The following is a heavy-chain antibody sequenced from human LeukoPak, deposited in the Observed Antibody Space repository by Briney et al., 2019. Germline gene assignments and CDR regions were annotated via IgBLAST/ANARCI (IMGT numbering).Heavy chain of an antibody. J-gene: IGHJ4*02. CDR3: ARESDGQLGLSIDY. V-gene: IGHV4-34*01. CDR1: GGSISGDY. CDR2: INHSGST. D-gene: IGHD6-13*01. Sequence: PSETLSLTCAVYGGSISGDYWSWIRQPQGKGLEWIGEINHSGSTNYNPSLKSRVTISVDTSKNQFSLKLSSVTAADTAVYYCARESDGQLGLSIDYWGQGTLVTVSS.